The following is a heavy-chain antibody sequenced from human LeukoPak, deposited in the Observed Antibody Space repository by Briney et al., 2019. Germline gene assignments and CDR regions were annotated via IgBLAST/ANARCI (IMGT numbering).Heavy chain of an antibody. Sequence: SETLSLTCTVSGGSISSSSYYWGWIRQPPGKGLEWIGSIYYSGSTYYNPSLKSRVTISVDTSKNQFSLKLSSVTAADTAVYYCARQSSSSPNFDYWGQGTLVTVSS. CDR2: IYYSGST. V-gene: IGHV4-39*01. CDR1: GGSISSSSYY. D-gene: IGHD6-6*01. CDR3: ARQSSSSPNFDY. J-gene: IGHJ4*02.